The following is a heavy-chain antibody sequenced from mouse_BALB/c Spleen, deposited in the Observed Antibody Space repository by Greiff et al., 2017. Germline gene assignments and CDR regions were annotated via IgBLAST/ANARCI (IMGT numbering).Heavy chain of an antibody. V-gene: IGHV5-6-5*01. J-gene: IGHJ4*01. D-gene: IGHD2-3*01. CDR1: GFTFSSYA. Sequence: EVQLVESGGGLVKPGGSLKLSCAASGFTFSSYAMSWVRQTPEKRLEWVASISSGGSTYYPDSVKGRFTIFRDNARNILYLQMSSLRSEDTAMYYCARSDDGYYGNYAMDYWGQGTSVTVSS. CDR2: ISSGGST. CDR3: ARSDDGYYGNYAMDY.